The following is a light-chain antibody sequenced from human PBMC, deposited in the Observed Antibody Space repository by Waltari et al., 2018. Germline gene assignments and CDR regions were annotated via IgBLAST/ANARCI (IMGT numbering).Light chain of an antibody. CDR3: YSTDSSGNHRV. CDR1: AFPKKS. V-gene: IGLV3-10*01. J-gene: IGLJ3*02. CDR2: EDS. Sequence: SYELTQPPSVSVSPGQTARITCSGDAFPKKSAYWYQQKSGPAPVLVIYEDSKRPSGIPERFSGSSSGTIATLTISGAQVEDEADYYCYSTDSSGNHRVFGGGTKLTVL.